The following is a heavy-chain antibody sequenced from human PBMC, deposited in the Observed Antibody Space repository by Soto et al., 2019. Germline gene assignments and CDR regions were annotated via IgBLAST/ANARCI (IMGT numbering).Heavy chain of an antibody. CDR3: AKDPRLFMVRGVIIRYFDY. J-gene: IGHJ4*02. D-gene: IGHD3-10*01. V-gene: IGHV3-30*18. CDR2: ISYDGSNK. Sequence: GALRLSCAASVFTFSSYGMHWVRQAPGKGLEWVAVISYDGSNKYYADSVKGRFTISRDNSKNTLYLQMNSLRAEDTAVYYCAKDPRLFMVRGVIIRYFDYWGQGTLVTVSS. CDR1: VFTFSSYG.